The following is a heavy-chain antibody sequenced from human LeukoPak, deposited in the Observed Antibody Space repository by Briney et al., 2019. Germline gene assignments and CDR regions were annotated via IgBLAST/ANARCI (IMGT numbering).Heavy chain of an antibody. J-gene: IGHJ4*02. D-gene: IGHD5-24*01. V-gene: IGHV3-7*01. CDR2: INKDGGEK. CDR3: ARDMGWQQFDQ. Sequence: GGSLRLSCAASGFTFSSYEMNWVRQAPGKGLERVANINKDGGEKYYMESVKGRFTISRDNAKNSLYLQMNSLTVEDTAVYYCARDMGWQQFDQWGQGTLVTVSS. CDR1: GFTFSSYE.